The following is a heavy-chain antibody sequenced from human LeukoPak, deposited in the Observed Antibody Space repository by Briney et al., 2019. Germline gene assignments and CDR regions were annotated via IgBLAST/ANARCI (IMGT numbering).Heavy chain of an antibody. J-gene: IGHJ4*02. CDR2: IRSDNNL. V-gene: IGHV3-23*01. D-gene: IGHD3-3*01. Sequence: PGGSLRLSCAASGFTFIGNAMNWVRQAPGKGLEWVSGIRSDNNLHYTASVKGRLTISRDNSKNTLQLQINSLRAEDTARDYCAKDLHNWSGIDCWGQGTLVTVSS. CDR3: AKDLHNWSGIDC. CDR1: GFTFIGNA.